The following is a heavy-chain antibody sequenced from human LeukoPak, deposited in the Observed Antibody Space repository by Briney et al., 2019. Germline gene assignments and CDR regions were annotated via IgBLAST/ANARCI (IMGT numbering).Heavy chain of an antibody. CDR3: ARSTVVPRRPGPYYYYMDV. J-gene: IGHJ6*03. Sequence: GASVKVSCKAYGGTFSSYAISWVRQAPGQGLEWMGGIIPIFGTANYAQKFQGRVTITTDESTSTAYMELSSLRSEDTAVYYCARSTVVPRRPGPYYYYMDVWGKGTTVTVSS. CDR1: GGTFSSYA. V-gene: IGHV1-69*05. CDR2: IIPIFGTA. D-gene: IGHD3-16*02.